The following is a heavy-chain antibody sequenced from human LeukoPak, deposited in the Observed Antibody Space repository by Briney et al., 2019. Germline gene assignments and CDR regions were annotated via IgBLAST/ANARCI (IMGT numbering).Heavy chain of an antibody. CDR3: ARPEKGYSGSYRGGAFDI. V-gene: IGHV1-2*02. CDR1: GYTFTVYY. D-gene: IGHD1-26*01. Sequence: ASVKVSCKASGYTFTVYYMHWVRQAPGQGLEWMGWINPNSGGTNYAQKFQGRVTMTRDTSISTAYMELSRLRSDDTAVYYCARPEKGYSGSYRGGAFDIWGQGTMVTVSS. CDR2: INPNSGGT. J-gene: IGHJ3*02.